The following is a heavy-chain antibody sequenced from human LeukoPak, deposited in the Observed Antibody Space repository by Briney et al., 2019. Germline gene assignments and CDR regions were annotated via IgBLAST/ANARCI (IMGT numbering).Heavy chain of an antibody. J-gene: IGHJ4*02. CDR1: GGSFSGYY. V-gene: IGHV4-34*01. CDR2: INHSGST. D-gene: IGHD2-15*01. CDR3: ARAGGYCSGGSCYPLDY. Sequence: PSETLSLTCAVYGGSFSGYYWSWLRQPPGKGLEWIGEINHSGSTNYNPSLKSRVTISVDTSENQFSLKLSSVTAADTAVYYCARAGGYCSGGSCYPLDYWGQGTLVTVSS.